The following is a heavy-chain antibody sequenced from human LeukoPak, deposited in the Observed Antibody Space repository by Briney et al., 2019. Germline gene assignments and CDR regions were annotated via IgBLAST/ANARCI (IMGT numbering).Heavy chain of an antibody. CDR1: GFTFSSYG. J-gene: IGHJ4*02. Sequence: GGFLRLSCAASGFTFSSYGIHWVRQAPGKGLEWVSFIRYDGDNKYYADSVKGRFTISRDNSKNTLYLQMNSLRAEDTAVYYCAKPLGSGHFFDYWGQGTLVTVSS. CDR3: AKPLGSGHFFDY. CDR2: IRYDGDNK. V-gene: IGHV3-30*02. D-gene: IGHD6-19*01.